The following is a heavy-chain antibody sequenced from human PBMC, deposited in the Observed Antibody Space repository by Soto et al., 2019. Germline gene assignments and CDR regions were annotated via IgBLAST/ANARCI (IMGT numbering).Heavy chain of an antibody. CDR3: ASSSNNAGPFDY. J-gene: IGHJ4*02. D-gene: IGHD1-20*01. Sequence: GGSLRLSCAASGFTVSSNYMSWVRQAPGKGLEWVSVIYSGGSTYYADSVKGRFTISRDNSKNTLYLQMNSLRAEDTAVYYCASSSNNAGPFDYWGQGTLVTVPS. CDR2: IYSGGST. V-gene: IGHV3-53*01. CDR1: GFTVSSNY.